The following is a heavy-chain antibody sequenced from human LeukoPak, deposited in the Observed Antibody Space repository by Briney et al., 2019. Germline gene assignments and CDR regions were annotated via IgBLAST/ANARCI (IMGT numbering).Heavy chain of an antibody. CDR3: ARGVFWQQEHYGMDV. D-gene: IGHD3-3*01. CDR2: ISRSSSYI. CDR1: GYIFSSYS. Sequence: GGSLRLSCAASGYIFSSYSMNWVGQAREKGLEWVSSISRSSSYIYYADSVKGRFTISRDDAKDALSLQMNSLRVEDTAVYYCARGVFWQQEHYGMDVWGQGTTVTVSS. V-gene: IGHV3-21*01. J-gene: IGHJ6*02.